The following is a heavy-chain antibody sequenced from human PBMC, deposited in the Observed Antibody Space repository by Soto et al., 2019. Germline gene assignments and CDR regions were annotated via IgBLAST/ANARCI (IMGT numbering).Heavy chain of an antibody. CDR3: TTRITIFGVVWDY. CDR2: IKSKTDGGTT. J-gene: IGHJ4*02. Sequence: GGSLRLSCAASGFTFSNAWMSWVRQAPGKGLEWVGRIKSKTDGGTTDYAAPVKGRFTISRDDSKNTLYLQMNSLKTEDTAVYYCTTRITIFGVVWDYWGQGTLVTVSS. D-gene: IGHD3-3*01. CDR1: GFTFSNAW. V-gene: IGHV3-15*01.